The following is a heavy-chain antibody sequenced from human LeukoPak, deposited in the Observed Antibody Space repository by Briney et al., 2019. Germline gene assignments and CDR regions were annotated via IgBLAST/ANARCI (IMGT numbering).Heavy chain of an antibody. CDR2: IYYSGST. V-gene: IGHV4-59*01. CDR1: Y. J-gene: IGHJ1*01. CDR3: ARAAVGKYFQH. Sequence: YXXWIXQPXGXGLEWIGYIYYSGSTNYNPSLKSRVTISVDTSKNQFSLKLSSVTAADTAVYYCARAAVGKYFQHWGQGTLVTVSS.